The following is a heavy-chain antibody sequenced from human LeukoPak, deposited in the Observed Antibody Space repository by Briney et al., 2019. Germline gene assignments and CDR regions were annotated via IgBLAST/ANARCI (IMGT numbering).Heavy chain of an antibody. D-gene: IGHD3-10*01. CDR2: ISGSGGST. J-gene: IGHJ4*02. Sequence: GGSLRLSCAASGFTLSSYAMSWVRQAQGKGLEWVSAISGSGGSTYYADPVKGRFTISRDNSKNTLDLQMNSLRAEDPAVYYRAKGLDYYGSGSPQRYWGQGPLVPVSS. V-gene: IGHV3-23*01. CDR1: GFTLSSYA. CDR3: AKGLDYYGSGSPQRY.